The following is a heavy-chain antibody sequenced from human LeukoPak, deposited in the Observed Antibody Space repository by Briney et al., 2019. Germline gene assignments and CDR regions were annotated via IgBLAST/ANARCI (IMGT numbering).Heavy chain of an antibody. Sequence: SGGSLRLSCAASGFTFNYYGMNWVRQAPGKGLEWVAGIWHDGSKEYYTDSLKGRVTISRDNSKKTMYVQISSLRAEDTAVYYCARDGDTSGYFSWFDSWGQGTLVTVSS. CDR2: IWHDGSKE. J-gene: IGHJ5*01. V-gene: IGHV3-33*01. CDR3: ARDGDTSGYFSWFDS. D-gene: IGHD3-22*01. CDR1: GFTFNYYG.